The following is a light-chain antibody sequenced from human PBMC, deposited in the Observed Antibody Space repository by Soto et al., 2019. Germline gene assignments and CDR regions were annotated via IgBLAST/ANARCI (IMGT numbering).Light chain of an antibody. CDR1: QSVRNSY. CDR3: QQYGSSPYT. CDR2: GAS. J-gene: IGKJ2*01. Sequence: EILLTQSPGTLSLSPGERATLSCRASQSVRNSYLARYQQKPGQAPRLLIYGASGRATGIPDRFSGSGSGTDFTLTISRLEPEDFAVYYCQQYGSSPYTFGQGTKLEI. V-gene: IGKV3-20*01.